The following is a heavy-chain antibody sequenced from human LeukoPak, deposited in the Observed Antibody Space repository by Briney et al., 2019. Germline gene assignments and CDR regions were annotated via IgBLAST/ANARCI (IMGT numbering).Heavy chain of an antibody. Sequence: SQTLSLTCAISGDSVSSNSAAWNWIRQSPSRGLEWLGRTYYRSKWYNDYAVPVKSRITNNPDTSKNQFSLQLNSVTPEGTAVYYCARDLIEYGSGSYYTDYYYYYGMDVWGKGTTVTVSS. CDR2: TYYRSKWYN. D-gene: IGHD3-10*01. V-gene: IGHV6-1*01. CDR1: GDSVSSNSAA. J-gene: IGHJ6*04. CDR3: ARDLIEYGSGSYYTDYYYYYGMDV.